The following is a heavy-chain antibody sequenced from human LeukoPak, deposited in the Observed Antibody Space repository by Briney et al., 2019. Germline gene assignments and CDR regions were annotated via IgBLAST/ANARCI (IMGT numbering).Heavy chain of an antibody. J-gene: IGHJ6*03. CDR2: INSDGSST. Sequence: HPGGSLRLSCAASGFTFSSYWMHWVRQAPGKGLVWVSRINSDGSSTSYADSVKGRFTISRDNAKNTLYLQMNSLRAEDTAVYYCARGASITMVRGVIIAAISYYMDVWGKGTTVTISS. CDR3: ARGASITMVRGVIIAAISYYMDV. CDR1: GFTFSSYW. V-gene: IGHV3-74*01. D-gene: IGHD3-10*01.